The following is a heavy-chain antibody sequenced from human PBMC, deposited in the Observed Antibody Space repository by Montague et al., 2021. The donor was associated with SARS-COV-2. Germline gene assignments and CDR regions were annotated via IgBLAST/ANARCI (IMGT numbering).Heavy chain of an antibody. Sequence: SETLSLTCTVSGDSISNYYWSWIRQPPGKGLEWIGYIYYSGSTNYNPSLKSRVTISVDTSKNQFSLKLSSATAADTAVYYCARGGRRVIVLVVYDRWYGLDVWGQGTTVTVSS. CDR3: ARGGRRVIVLVVYDRWYGLDV. V-gene: IGHV4-59*01. CDR1: GDSISNYY. CDR2: IYYSGST. J-gene: IGHJ6*02. D-gene: IGHD2-8*02.